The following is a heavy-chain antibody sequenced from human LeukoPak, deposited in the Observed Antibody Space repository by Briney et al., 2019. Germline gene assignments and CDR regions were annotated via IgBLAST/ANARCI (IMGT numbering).Heavy chain of an antibody. J-gene: IGHJ6*02. D-gene: IGHD5-24*01. CDR1: GFTFSSYA. CDR3: AKGSGMATTNYYYYGMDV. CDR2: ITGSGGST. Sequence: GGSLRLSCAVSGFTFSSYAMSWVRQAPGKGLEWVSGITGSGGSTYYADSMQGRFTISRDNSKNTLYLQMNSLRAEDTAVYYCAKGSGMATTNYYYYGMDVWGQGTTVTVSS. V-gene: IGHV3-23*01.